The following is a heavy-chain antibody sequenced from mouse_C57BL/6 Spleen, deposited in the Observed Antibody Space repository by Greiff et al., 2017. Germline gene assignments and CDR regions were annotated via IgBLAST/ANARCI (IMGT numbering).Heavy chain of an antibody. J-gene: IGHJ1*03. CDR2: IDPSDSYT. V-gene: IGHV1-69*01. Sequence: QVQLQQPGAELVMPGASVKLSCKASGYTFTSYWMHWVKPRPGQGLEWIGEIDPSDSYTNYNQKFEGKSTLTVDKSSSTAYMQLSSLTSGDSAVYYCARFITTVVRYFDVWGTGTTVTVSS. CDR3: ARFITTVVRYFDV. CDR1: GYTFTSYW. D-gene: IGHD1-1*01.